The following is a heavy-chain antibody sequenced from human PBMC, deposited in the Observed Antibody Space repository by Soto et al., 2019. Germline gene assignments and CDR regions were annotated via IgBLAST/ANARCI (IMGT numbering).Heavy chain of an antibody. V-gene: IGHV4-34*01. D-gene: IGHD3-10*02. CDR3: ARGGINPSMFFFDY. CDR2: IDYSGAT. CDR1: GESFSGHF. Sequence: QVQLHQWGTGLLKPSETLSLTCSVSGESFSGHFWTWIRQPPGKGLEWIGEIDYSGATHYNASVKSRVSMSVDTTKTQVTLKVTSVTAADTAVYSCARGGINPSMFFFDYWGQGTLVIVSS. J-gene: IGHJ4*02.